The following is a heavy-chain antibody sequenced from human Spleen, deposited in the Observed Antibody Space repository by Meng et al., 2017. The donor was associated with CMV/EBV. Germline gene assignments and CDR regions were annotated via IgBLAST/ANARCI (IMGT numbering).Heavy chain of an antibody. CDR1: GGSFSGYY. V-gene: IGHV4-34*01. J-gene: IGHJ4*02. D-gene: IGHD3-22*01. CDR2: INHSGST. Sequence: QVEPQQWGAGLLKPSETLSLTCAVYGGSFSGYYWSWIRQPPGKGLEWIGEINHSGSTNYNPSLKSRVTISVDTSKNQFSLKLSSVTAADTAVYYCARGVVTSLFDYWGQGTLVTVSS. CDR3: ARGVVTSLFDY.